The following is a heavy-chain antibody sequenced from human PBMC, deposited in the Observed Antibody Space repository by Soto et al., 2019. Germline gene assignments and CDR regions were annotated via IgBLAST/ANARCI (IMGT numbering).Heavy chain of an antibody. CDR2: IIPSLGTG. CDR1: GGSFRLYA. CDR3: ATDRIPAALLNYSGLEL. D-gene: IGHD6-25*01. V-gene: IGHV1-69*01. J-gene: IGHJ6*02. Sequence: QVRLVQSGAEVKRPGSSVTVSCKASGGSFRLYAISWVRQAPGQGREWMGGIIPSLGTGNYAQTFQGRVTISTNESNNTGFMELRSLRSEDPAVYYCATDRIPAALLNYSGLELWRQRNKVTV.